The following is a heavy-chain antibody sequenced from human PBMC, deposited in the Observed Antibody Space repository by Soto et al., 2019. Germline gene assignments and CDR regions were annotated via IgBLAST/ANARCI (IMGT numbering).Heavy chain of an antibody. V-gene: IGHV3-21*01. CDR3: ARDGDYGGNLGS. J-gene: IGHJ4*02. CDR2: ISSSSSYI. Sequence: SGGSLRLSCAASGFTFSSYSMNWVRQAPGKGLEWVSSISSSSSYIYYADSVKGRFTISRDNAKNSLYLQMNSLRAEDTAVYYCARDGDYGGNLGSWGQGTLVTVSS. CDR1: GFTFSSYS. D-gene: IGHD4-17*01.